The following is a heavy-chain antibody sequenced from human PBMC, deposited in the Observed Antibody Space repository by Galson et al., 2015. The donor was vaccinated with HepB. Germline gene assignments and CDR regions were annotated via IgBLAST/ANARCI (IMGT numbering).Heavy chain of an antibody. CDR2: ISSSSSYI. D-gene: IGHD2-2*01. CDR1: GFTFSSYS. V-gene: IGHV3-21*01. Sequence: SLRLSCAASGFTFSSYSINWVRRAPGKGLEWVSSISSSSSYIYYADSVKGRFTVSRDNAKNSLYLQINSLRAEDTAVYYCARLIAADSRLGYCSSSSCSADYWGQGTLVTVSS. CDR3: ARLIAADSRLGYCSSSSCSADY. J-gene: IGHJ4*02.